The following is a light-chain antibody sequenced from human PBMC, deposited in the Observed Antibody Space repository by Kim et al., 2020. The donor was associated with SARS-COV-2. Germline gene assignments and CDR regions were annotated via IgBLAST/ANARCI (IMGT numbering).Light chain of an antibody. J-gene: IGLJ2*01. CDR3: SSYAGRNDLV. CDR2: NVT. CDR1: SSDVGLYND. Sequence: GPSVDISCTGTSSDVGLYNDVSWYQHHPGEAPRLIIYNVTQRPTGVPDRFSGSKSGNTASLTVSGLQAEDEADYYCSSYAGRNDLVFGGGTKVTVL. V-gene: IGLV2-8*01.